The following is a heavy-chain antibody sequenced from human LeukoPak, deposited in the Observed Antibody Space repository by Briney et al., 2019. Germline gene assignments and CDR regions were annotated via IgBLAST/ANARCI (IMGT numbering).Heavy chain of an antibody. D-gene: IGHD6-19*01. CDR1: GGSISSSSYY. Sequence: SETLSLTCTVSGGSISSSSYYWGWIRQPPGKGLEWIGSIYYSGSTYYNPSLKSRVTISVDTSKDQFSLKLSSVTAADTAVYYCARRSSGWSEPYDYWGQGTLVTVSS. CDR3: ARRSSGWSEPYDY. CDR2: IYYSGST. J-gene: IGHJ4*02. V-gene: IGHV4-39*01.